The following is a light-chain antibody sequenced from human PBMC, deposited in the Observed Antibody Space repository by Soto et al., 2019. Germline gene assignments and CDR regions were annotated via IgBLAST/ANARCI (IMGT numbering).Light chain of an antibody. V-gene: IGKV3-15*01. J-gene: IGKJ4*01. CDR2: GTY. Sequence: ELFMTQSLSTISLSPGERATLYCRASQSFSSNVAWYQQKPGQANRLIIYGTYTRVTGITARFSGSGSGTDFTLTIRSLQPEDVATYYCQTYNSAPLTFGGVTKVDIK. CDR3: QTYNSAPLT. CDR1: QSFSSN.